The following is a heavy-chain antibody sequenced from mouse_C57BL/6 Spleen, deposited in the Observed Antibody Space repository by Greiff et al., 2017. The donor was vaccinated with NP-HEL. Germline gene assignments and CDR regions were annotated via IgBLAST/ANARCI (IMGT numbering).Heavy chain of an antibody. CDR1: GFTFSSYG. CDR3: ARHTYGSSYDFDY. V-gene: IGHV5-6*01. J-gene: IGHJ2*01. D-gene: IGHD1-1*01. CDR2: ISSGGSYT. Sequence: EVMLVESGGDLVKPGGSLKLSCAASGFTFSSYGMSWVRQTPDKRLEWVATISSGGSYTYYPDSVKGRFTISRDNAKNTLYLQMSSLKSEDTAMYYCARHTYGSSYDFDYWGQGTTLTVSS.